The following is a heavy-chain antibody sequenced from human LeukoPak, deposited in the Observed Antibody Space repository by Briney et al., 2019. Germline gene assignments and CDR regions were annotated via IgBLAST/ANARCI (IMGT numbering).Heavy chain of an antibody. CDR1: GFTFGDYA. V-gene: IGHV3-49*04. Sequence: PGRSLRLSCTASGFTFGDYAMSWVRQAPGKGLEWVGFIRSKAYGGTTEYAASVKGRFTISRDDSKSIANLQMNSLKTEDTAVYYCTRDSDMVRCSSDTFDIWGQGTMVTVSS. CDR3: TRDSDMVRCSSDTFDI. J-gene: IGHJ3*02. D-gene: IGHD3-10*01. CDR2: IRSKAYGGTT.